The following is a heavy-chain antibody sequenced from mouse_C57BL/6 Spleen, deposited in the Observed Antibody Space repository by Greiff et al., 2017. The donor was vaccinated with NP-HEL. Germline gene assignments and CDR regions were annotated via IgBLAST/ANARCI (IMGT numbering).Heavy chain of an antibody. CDR2: INPNNGGT. J-gene: IGHJ2*01. Sequence: EVQLQQSGPELVKPGASVKISCKASGYTFTDYYMNWVKQSHGKSLEWIGDINPNNGGTSYNQKFKGKATLTVDKSSSTAYMELRSLTSEDSAVYYCARLGGTVVATDYFDYWGQGTTLTVSS. V-gene: IGHV1-26*01. CDR1: GYTFTDYY. D-gene: IGHD1-1*01. CDR3: ARLGGTVVATDYFDY.